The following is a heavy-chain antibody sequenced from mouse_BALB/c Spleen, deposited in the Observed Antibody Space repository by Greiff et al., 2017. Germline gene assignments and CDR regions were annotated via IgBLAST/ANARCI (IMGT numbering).Heavy chain of an antibody. D-gene: IGHD2-3*01. CDR3: ARGDGSYYFDY. Sequence: QVQLQQSGTVLARPGASVKMSCKASGYTFTSYWMHWVKQRPGQGLEWIGAIYPGDGDTRYTQKFKGKATLTADKSSSTAYMQLSSLASEDSAVYYCARGDGSYYFDYWGQGTTLTVSS. CDR2: IYPGDGDT. CDR1: GYTFTSYW. V-gene: IGHV1-87*01. J-gene: IGHJ2*01.